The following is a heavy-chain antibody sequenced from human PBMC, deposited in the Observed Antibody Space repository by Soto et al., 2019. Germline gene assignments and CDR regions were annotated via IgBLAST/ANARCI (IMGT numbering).Heavy chain of an antibody. CDR2: IDSSGSN. J-gene: IGHJ5*02. CDR1: GGSTSDSY. V-gene: IGHV4-4*07. CDR3: VKNVAAVGPDWFGP. Sequence: QVQLQESGPGLVKPSETLSLICTVSGGSTSDSYWSWIRQTAAKRLEWIGRIDSSGSNYYNPALKSLVDMSVDRSHNQISLELRSVTVADTATYYCVKNVAAVGPDWFGPWGQGTLVTVS. D-gene: IGHD6-13*01.